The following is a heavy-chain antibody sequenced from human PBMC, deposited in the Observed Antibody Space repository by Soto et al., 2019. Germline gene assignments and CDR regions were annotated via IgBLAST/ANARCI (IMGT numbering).Heavy chain of an antibody. Sequence: SETLSLTCTVSGGSISSGDYYWSWIRQPPGKGLEWIGYIYYSGSTYYNPSLKSRLIMSVDTSKNQFSLKLSSLTDADTAVYYCDSVESNSYAMDVWGQGTTVTVSS. V-gene: IGHV4-30-4*01. CDR2: IYYSGST. J-gene: IGHJ6*02. CDR1: GGSISSGDYY. CDR3: DSVESNSYAMDV.